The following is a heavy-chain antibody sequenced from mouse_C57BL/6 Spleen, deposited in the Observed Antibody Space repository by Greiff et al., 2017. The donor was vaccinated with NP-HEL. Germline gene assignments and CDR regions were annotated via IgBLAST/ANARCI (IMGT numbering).Heavy chain of an antibody. D-gene: IGHD2-1*01. CDR1: GYTFTSYT. CDR2: INPSSGYT. CDR3: ARSLYYGNYGAMDY. J-gene: IGHJ4*01. V-gene: IGHV1-4*01. Sequence: LVESGAELARPGASVKMSCKASGYTFTSYTMHWVKQRPGQGLEWIGYINPSSGYTKYNQKFKDKATLTADKSSSTAYMQLSSLTSEDSAVYYCARSLYYGNYGAMDYWGQGTSVTVSS.